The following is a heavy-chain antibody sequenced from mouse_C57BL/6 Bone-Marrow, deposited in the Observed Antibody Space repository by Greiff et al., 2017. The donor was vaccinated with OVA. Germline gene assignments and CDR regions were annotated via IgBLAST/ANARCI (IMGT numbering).Heavy chain of an antibody. D-gene: IGHD1-1*01. J-gene: IGHJ2*01. V-gene: IGHV1-18*01. CDR1: GYTFTDYN. CDR3: ARAPLLRWGYFDY. CDR2: INPNNGGT. Sequence: EVQLQQSGPELVKPGASVKIPCKASGYTFTDYNMDWVKQSHGKSLEWIGDINPNNGGTIYNQKFKGKATLTVDKSSSTAYMELRSLTSEDTAVYYCARAPLLRWGYFDYWGQGTTLTVSS.